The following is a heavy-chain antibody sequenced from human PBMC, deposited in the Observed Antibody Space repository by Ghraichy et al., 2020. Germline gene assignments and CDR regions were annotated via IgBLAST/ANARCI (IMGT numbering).Heavy chain of an antibody. CDR1: GFTFSGYA. CDR2: ITYNSANT. V-gene: IGHV3-23*01. D-gene: IGHD6-19*01. CDR3: AKTNYSGWFYDN. J-gene: IGHJ4*02. Sequence: GGSLRLSCAASGFTFSGYAMSWVRQAPGKGLEWVSTITYNSANTHYADSVKGRFTISRDNYKSTVYLQMSSLRDDDTAVYYCAKTNYSGWFYDNWGQGTLVTVSA.